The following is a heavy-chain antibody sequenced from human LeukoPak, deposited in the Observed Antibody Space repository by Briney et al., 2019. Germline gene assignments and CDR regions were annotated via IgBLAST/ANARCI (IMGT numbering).Heavy chain of an antibody. CDR3: ARNYYGSGSYYPNDY. J-gene: IGHJ4*02. CDR1: GFTVSSNY. Sequence: GGSLRLSCAASGFTVSSNYMSWVRQAPGKGLEWVSVIYSGGSTYYADSVKGRFTISRDNPKNTLYLQMNSLRAEDTAVYYCARNYYGSGSYYPNDYWGQGTLVTVSS. V-gene: IGHV3-53*01. CDR2: IYSGGST. D-gene: IGHD3-10*01.